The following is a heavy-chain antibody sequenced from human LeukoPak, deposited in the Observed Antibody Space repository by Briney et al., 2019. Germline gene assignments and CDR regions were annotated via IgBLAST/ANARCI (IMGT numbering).Heavy chain of an antibody. V-gene: IGHV3-33*01. Sequence: GGSLRLSCAASGFTFSSYGMHWVRQAPGKGLEWVAVIWYDGSNKYYADSVKGRFTISRDNSKNTRYLQMNSLRAEDTAVYYCARDEHDYGGNSFDYWGQGTLVTVSS. J-gene: IGHJ4*02. CDR3: ARDEHDYGGNSFDY. CDR1: GFTFSSYG. D-gene: IGHD4-23*01. CDR2: IWYDGSNK.